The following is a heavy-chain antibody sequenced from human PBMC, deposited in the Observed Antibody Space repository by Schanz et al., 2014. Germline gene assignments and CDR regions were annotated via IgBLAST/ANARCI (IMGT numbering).Heavy chain of an antibody. V-gene: IGHV3-11*01. CDR1: GFIFNDYY. CDR3: ARENLNWEAFDI. J-gene: IGHJ3*02. Sequence: VQLLESGGALEQPGGSLRLSCAASGFIFNDYYMNWIRQAPGKGLEWLPYISRNGTTSYYADSVKGRFTISRDNAKNSLYLEMTSLRGEDTAVYYCARENLNWEAFDIWGQGTVVTVSS. D-gene: IGHD7-27*01. CDR2: ISRNGTTS.